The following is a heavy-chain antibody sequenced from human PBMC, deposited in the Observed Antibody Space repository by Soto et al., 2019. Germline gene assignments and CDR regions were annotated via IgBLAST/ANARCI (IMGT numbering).Heavy chain of an antibody. Sequence: VGSLRLSGAASGFTFSSYSMNWVRQAPGKGLEWVSSISSSSSYIYYADSVKGRFTISRDNAKNSLYLQMNSLRAEDTAVYYCAREGYYDSSGYAYWGQGTLVTVSS. CDR1: GFTFSSYS. D-gene: IGHD3-22*01. CDR3: AREGYYDSSGYAY. J-gene: IGHJ4*02. V-gene: IGHV3-21*01. CDR2: ISSSSSYI.